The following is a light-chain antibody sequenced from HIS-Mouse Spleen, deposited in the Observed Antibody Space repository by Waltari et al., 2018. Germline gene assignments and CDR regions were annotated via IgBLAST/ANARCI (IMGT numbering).Light chain of an antibody. CDR3: QQYNNWPWT. J-gene: IGKJ1*01. V-gene: IGKV3-15*01. CDR1: QSVSSN. CDR2: GAS. Sequence: EIVMTQSPATLSVSPGARATLSCRSSQSVSSNLAWYQQKPGQAPRLPIYGASTRATGIPARFSGSGSGTEFTLTISSMQSEDFAVYYCQQYNNWPWTFGQGTKVEIK.